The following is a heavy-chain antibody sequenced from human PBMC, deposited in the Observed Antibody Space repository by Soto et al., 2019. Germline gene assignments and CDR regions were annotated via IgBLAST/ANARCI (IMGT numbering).Heavy chain of an antibody. CDR3: ARGPAIYYDSSGYYTILDY. CDR1: GFTVSSNY. V-gene: IGHV3-74*01. Sequence: PGGSLRLSCAASGFTVSSNYMSWVRQAPGKGLVWVSRINSDGSSTSYADSVKGRFTISRDNAKNTLYLQMNSLRAEDTAVYYCARGPAIYYDSSGYYTILDYWGQGT. D-gene: IGHD3-22*01. J-gene: IGHJ4*02. CDR2: INSDGSST.